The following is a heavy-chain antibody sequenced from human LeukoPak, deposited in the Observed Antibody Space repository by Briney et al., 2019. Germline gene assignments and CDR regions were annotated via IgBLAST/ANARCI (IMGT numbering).Heavy chain of an antibody. CDR3: ARSYDFLGYCSGGSCYRKGAPFDI. CDR2: INHSGST. D-gene: IGHD2-15*01. Sequence: PSETLSLTCTVSGGSISSSSYYWGWTRQPPGKGLEWIAEINHSGSTTYNPSLKSRVTISVDTSKNQFSLKLSSVTAADTAVYYCARSYDFLGYCSGGSCYRKGAPFDIWGQGTMVTVSS. J-gene: IGHJ3*02. V-gene: IGHV4-39*07. CDR1: GGSISSSSYY.